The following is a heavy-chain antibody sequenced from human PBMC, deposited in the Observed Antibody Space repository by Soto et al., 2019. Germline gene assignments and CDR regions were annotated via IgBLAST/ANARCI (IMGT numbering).Heavy chain of an antibody. CDR2: ISYDGSNK. CDR3: AKDRRKVVVAAPFDY. D-gene: IGHD2-15*01. Sequence: GGSLRLSCAASGFTFSSYGMHWVRQAPGKGLKWVAVISYDGSNKYYADSVKGRFTISRDNSKNTLYLQMNSLRAEDTAVYYCAKDRRKVVVAAPFDYWGQGTLVTVSS. J-gene: IGHJ4*02. CDR1: GFTFSSYG. V-gene: IGHV3-30*18.